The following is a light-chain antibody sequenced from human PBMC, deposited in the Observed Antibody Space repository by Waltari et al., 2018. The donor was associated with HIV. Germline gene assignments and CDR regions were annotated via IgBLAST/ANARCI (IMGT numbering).Light chain of an antibody. Sequence: QSALTQPASVSGSPGQSITISCPGTSSDVGSYNLVSWYQQHPGKAPKVMIYEVSKRPSGVSNRFSGSKSGNTASLTISGLQAEDEADYYCCSYAGSSTHVVFGGGTKLTVL. CDR2: EVS. J-gene: IGLJ2*01. CDR1: SSDVGSYNL. V-gene: IGLV2-23*02. CDR3: CSYAGSSTHVV.